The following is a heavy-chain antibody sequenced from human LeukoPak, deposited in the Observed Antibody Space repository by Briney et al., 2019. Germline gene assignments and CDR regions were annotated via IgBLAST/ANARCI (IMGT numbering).Heavy chain of an antibody. J-gene: IGHJ4*02. V-gene: IGHV4-59*01. Sequence: TSETLSLTCSVYGGSISSYYWSWIRQPPGKGLEWIGYIYYTGSTNYNPSLKSRVTISGDTSKNQFSLKLSSVTAADTAVYYCASEYCNSATCRFDYWGQGTLVTVSS. D-gene: IGHD2-2*01. CDR1: GGSISSYY. CDR2: IYYTGST. CDR3: ASEYCNSATCRFDY.